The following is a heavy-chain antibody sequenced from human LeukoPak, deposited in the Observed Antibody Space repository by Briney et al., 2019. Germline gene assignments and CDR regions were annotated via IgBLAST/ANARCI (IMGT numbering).Heavy chain of an antibody. CDR3: ARESSSGQLFDY. V-gene: IGHV3-30-3*01. D-gene: IGHD6-19*01. CDR1: GFTFSSYA. Sequence: GGSLRLSCAASGFTFSSYAMHWVRHAPGKGLEWVAVISYDGSNKYYADSVKGRFTISRDNSKNTLYLQMNSLRAEDTAVYYCARESSSGQLFDYWGQGTLVTVSS. CDR2: ISYDGSNK. J-gene: IGHJ4*02.